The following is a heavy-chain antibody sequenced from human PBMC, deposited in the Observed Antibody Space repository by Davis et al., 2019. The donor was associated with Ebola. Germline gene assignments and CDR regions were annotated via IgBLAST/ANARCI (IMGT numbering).Heavy chain of an antibody. V-gene: IGHV4-39*01. Sequence: GSLRLSCTVSGGSISSSSYYWGWIRQPPGKGLEWIGSIYYSGSTYYNPSLKSRVTISVDTSKNQFSLKMSSVTAADTAVYYCARLGMATPIDYWGQGTLVTVSS. CDR3: ARLGMATPIDY. J-gene: IGHJ4*02. CDR2: IYYSGST. CDR1: GGSISSSSYY. D-gene: IGHD5-24*01.